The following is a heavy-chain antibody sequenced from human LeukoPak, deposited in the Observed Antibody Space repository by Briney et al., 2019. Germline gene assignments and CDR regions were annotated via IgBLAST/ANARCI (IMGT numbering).Heavy chain of an antibody. CDR1: GGSISSYY. V-gene: IGHV4-4*07. CDR3: ARGPSYSSSWYGGGFDY. D-gene: IGHD6-13*01. J-gene: IGHJ4*02. Sequence: SETLSLTCTVSGGSISSYYWSWIRQPAGKGLEWIGRIYTSGSPNYNPSLKSRVTMSVDTSKNQFSLKLSSVTAADTAVYYCARGPSYSSSWYGGGFDYWGQGTLVTVSS. CDR2: IYTSGSP.